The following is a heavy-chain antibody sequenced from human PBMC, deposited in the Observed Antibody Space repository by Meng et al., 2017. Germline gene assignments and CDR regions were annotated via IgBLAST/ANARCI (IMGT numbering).Heavy chain of an antibody. CDR1: GYTFNSYA. CDR2: INAGNGNT. CDR3: ARDKLKTFDP. Sequence: FASEVKKPGASLKVYCKASGYTFNSYAMQWVCTCPGQRLEWMRWINAGNGNTKYSQQFQGRVTITRDTSASTAYMELSSLRSEDTAVYYCARDKLKTFDPWGQGTLVTVSS. V-gene: IGHV1-3*01. J-gene: IGHJ5*02.